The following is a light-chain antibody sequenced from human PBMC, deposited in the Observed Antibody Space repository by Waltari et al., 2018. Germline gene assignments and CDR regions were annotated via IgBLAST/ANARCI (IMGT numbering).Light chain of an antibody. V-gene: IGKV3-15*01. CDR3: QQYSIWPPLT. Sequence: EIVMTQSPATLSVSPGERVSLSCRASQSVRSNLAWYQQKPGQSPRLLIYGASTRAIDIPARFSGSGSGTEFTLVISSLQSEDFAVYYCQQYSIWPPLTFGGGTKVEIK. J-gene: IGKJ4*01. CDR1: QSVRSN. CDR2: GAS.